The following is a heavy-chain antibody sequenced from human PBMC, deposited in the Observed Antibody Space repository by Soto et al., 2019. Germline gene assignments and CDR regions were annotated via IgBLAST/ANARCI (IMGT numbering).Heavy chain of an antibody. D-gene: IGHD3-9*01. J-gene: IGHJ6*02. CDR1: GFKFSNYA. CDR3: AREIQHTPYDILSHYYYYGMDV. Sequence: GGSLRLSCAASGFKFSNYAMSWVRQAPGKGLEWVSSISSSSSYIYYADSVKGRFTISRDNAKNSLYLQMNSLRAEDTAVYYCAREIQHTPYDILSHYYYYGMDVWGQGTTVTVSS. CDR2: ISSSSSYI. V-gene: IGHV3-21*01.